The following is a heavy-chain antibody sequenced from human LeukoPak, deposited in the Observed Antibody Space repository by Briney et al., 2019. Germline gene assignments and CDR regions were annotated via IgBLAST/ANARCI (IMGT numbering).Heavy chain of an antibody. CDR2: INSDGSST. Sequence: GGSLRLSCAASGFTFSGYWMHWVCQGPGKGLVWVSRINSDGSSTAYADSVKGRFTISRDNAKSTLYLQMNSLRVEDTAVYYCARDGTEVAPPPDYWGQGTLVTVSS. J-gene: IGHJ4*02. CDR1: GFTFSGYW. D-gene: IGHD5-24*01. CDR3: ARDGTEVAPPPDY. V-gene: IGHV3-74*01.